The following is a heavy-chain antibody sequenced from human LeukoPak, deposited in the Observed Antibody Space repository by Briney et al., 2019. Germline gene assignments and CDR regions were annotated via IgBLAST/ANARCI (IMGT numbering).Heavy chain of an antibody. V-gene: IGHV3-33*05. CDR2: ISYDGSKK. D-gene: IGHD2-15*01. Sequence: PGGSLRLSCAASGFTFSSYGMHWVRQAPGKGLEWVAVISYDGSKKYSADSVKGRFTISRDTSKNTLYLQMSSLRAEDTAVYYCARRGYCSGDNCFSAAFDVWGQGTMVTVSS. J-gene: IGHJ3*01. CDR1: GFTFSSYG. CDR3: ARRGYCSGDNCFSAAFDV.